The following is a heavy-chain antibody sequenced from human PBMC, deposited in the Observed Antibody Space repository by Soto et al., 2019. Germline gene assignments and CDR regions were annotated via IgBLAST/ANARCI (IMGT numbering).Heavy chain of an antibody. D-gene: IGHD1-26*01. J-gene: IGHJ4*02. V-gene: IGHV4-59*01. CDR3: ARVPVGATHIDY. Sequence: PSETLSLTCTVSGGSISSYYWSWIRQPPGKGLEWIGYIYYSGSTNYNPSLKSRVTISVDTSKNQFSLKLSSVTAADTAVYYCARVPVGATHIDYWGQGTLVTVS. CDR1: GGSISSYY. CDR2: IYYSGST.